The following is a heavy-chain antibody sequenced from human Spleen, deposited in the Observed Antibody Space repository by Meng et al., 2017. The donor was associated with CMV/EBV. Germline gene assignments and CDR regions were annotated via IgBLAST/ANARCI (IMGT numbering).Heavy chain of an antibody. CDR2: IDPNSDGP. D-gene: IGHD4-17*01. J-gene: IGHJ3*02. V-gene: IGHV1-2*02. Sequence: ASVQVSCKASGYTFTGYYIHWVRQAPGQGLEWMGWIDPNSDGPNYAQKFQGRVTLTRDTSISTAYMERRRLRSDDTAVYYCARVRAHGDFDDDFVIWGEGRMVTVSS. CDR1: GYTFTGYY. CDR3: ARVRAHGDFDDDFVI.